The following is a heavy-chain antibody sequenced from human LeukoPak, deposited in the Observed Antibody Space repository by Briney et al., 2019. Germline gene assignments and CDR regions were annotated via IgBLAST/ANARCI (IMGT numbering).Heavy chain of an antibody. Sequence: SETLSLTCTVSGRSISSSSYYWGWIRQPPGKGLEWIGSTYYSGSTYYNPSLESRFTISVDTSKNQFSLKLSSVTAADTAVYYCASAGSYSVDYWGQGTLVTVSS. J-gene: IGHJ4*02. CDR3: ASAGSYSVDY. CDR2: TYYSGST. CDR1: GRSISSSSYY. D-gene: IGHD1-26*01. V-gene: IGHV4-39*01.